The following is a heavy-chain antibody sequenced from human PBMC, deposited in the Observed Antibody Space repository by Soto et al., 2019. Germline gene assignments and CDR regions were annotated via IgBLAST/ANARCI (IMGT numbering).Heavy chain of an antibody. V-gene: IGHV3-21*01. CDR1: GFPFDSYS. J-gene: IGHJ6*02. D-gene: IGHD3-3*01. CDR2: LSSGSFYI. CDR3: AREANTIYAPHGLDV. Sequence: GGSLRLSCGVSGFPFDSYSMSWGRQAPGQGLEWLASLSSGSFYIFHADSIRGRFTISRDDAKNLLFLQMNSLTIEDTATYYCAREANTIYAPHGLDVWGQGTAVTVSS.